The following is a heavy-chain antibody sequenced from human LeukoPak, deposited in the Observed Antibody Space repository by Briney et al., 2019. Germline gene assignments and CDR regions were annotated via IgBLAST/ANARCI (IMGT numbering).Heavy chain of an antibody. CDR1: GFSFGDYA. CDR2: IMQDGSEK. D-gene: IGHD3-9*01. J-gene: IGHJ4*02. CDR3: ARDILTGYYND. Sequence: GGSLRLSCTASGFSFGDYAMSWFRQAPGKGLEWVANIMQDGSEKYYVDSVKGRFTISRDNAKNSLYLQMNSLRAEDTAVYYCARDILTGYYNDWGQGTLVTVSS. V-gene: IGHV3-7*01.